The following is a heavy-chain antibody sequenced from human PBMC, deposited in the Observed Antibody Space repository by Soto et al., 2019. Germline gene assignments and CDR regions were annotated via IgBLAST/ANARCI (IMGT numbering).Heavy chain of an antibody. CDR1: GGSITSYY. Sequence: QVQLQESGPGLVKPLESLSLTCTVPGGSITSYYWSWVRQPPGKGLEWIGYIYYHGNINYNPSLKSRLTITLDTSKKAFSLRLSSVTAAETAVYYCATGRIYFGSEYWGQGTLVPVSS. V-gene: IGHV4-59*01. D-gene: IGHD3-10*01. CDR2: IYYHGNI. J-gene: IGHJ4*02. CDR3: ATGRIYFGSEY.